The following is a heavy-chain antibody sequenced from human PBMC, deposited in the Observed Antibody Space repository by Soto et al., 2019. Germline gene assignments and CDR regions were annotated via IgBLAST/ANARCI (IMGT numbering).Heavy chain of an antibody. V-gene: IGHV3-11*01. D-gene: IGHD3-10*01. CDR3: ASDPYYYASYY. CDR1: GFTFSDHY. J-gene: IGHJ4*02. CDR2: ISSDSATI. Sequence: QVQLVESGGDLVKPGGSRRLSCAASGFTFSDHYMTWIRQSPGKGLEWVSYISSDSATIYYTDSVQGRFIVSRDNAKNSVYLQMNSLRAEDTAVYYCASDPYYYASYYWGQGTLVTVSS.